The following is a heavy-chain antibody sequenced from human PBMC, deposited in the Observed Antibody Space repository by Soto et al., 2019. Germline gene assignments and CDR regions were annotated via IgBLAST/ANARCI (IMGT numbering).Heavy chain of an antibody. CDR1: GFTFSSYE. V-gene: IGHV3-48*03. J-gene: IGHJ6*02. Sequence: GGSLRLSCAASGFTFSSYEMNWVRQAPGKGLEWVSYISSSGSTIYYADSVEGRFTISRDNAKNSLYLQMNSLRAEDTAVYYCARALPGLYGMDVWGQGTTVTAP. CDR2: ISSSGSTI. CDR3: ARALPGLYGMDV.